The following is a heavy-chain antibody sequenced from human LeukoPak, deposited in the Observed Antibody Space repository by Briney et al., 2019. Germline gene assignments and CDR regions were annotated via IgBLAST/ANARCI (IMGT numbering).Heavy chain of an antibody. Sequence: PSETLSLTCTISGGSVTSVISSWSWVRQPAGKGLEWIGRIYSDGRSDYRPSLTSRVTMSVDTSKNQFSLKLSSVTAADTAVYYCAIDSVGSGFFDYCGQGTLVTVSS. CDR1: GGSVTSVISS. D-gene: IGHD6-19*01. CDR2: IYSDGRS. J-gene: IGHJ4*02. V-gene: IGHV4-61*02. CDR3: AIDSVGSGFFDY.